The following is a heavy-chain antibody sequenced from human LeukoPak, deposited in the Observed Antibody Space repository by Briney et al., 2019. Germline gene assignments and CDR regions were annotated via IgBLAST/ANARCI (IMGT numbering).Heavy chain of an antibody. D-gene: IGHD3-3*01. CDR1: GFTFSSYA. Sequence: GGSLRLSCAASGFTFSSYAMSWVRQAPGKGLEWISAISGSGGSTYYADSVKGRFTISRDNSKNTLYLQMNSLRAEDTAVYYCAKANSGYYLSWFDPWGQGTLVTVSS. V-gene: IGHV3-23*01. CDR3: AKANSGYYLSWFDP. CDR2: ISGSGGST. J-gene: IGHJ5*02.